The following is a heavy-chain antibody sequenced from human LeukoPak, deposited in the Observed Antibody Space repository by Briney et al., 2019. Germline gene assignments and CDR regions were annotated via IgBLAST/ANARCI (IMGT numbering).Heavy chain of an antibody. CDR3: AELGITMIGGV. CDR1: GFTFSSYE. V-gene: IGHV3-48*03. Sequence: GGSLRLSCAASGFTFSSYEMNWVRRAPGRGLEWVSYISSSGSTIYYADSVKGRFTISRDNAKNSLYLQMNSLRAEDTAVYYCAELGITMIGGVWGKGTTVTISS. J-gene: IGHJ6*04. D-gene: IGHD3-10*02. CDR2: ISSSGSTI.